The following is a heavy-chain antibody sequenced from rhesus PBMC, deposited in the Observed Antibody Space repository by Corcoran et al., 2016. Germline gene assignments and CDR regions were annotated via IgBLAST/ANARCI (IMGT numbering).Heavy chain of an antibody. CDR1: DASIGSYY. J-gene: IGHJ4*01. D-gene: IGHD2-2*01. Sequence: QVQLQESGPGLGKPSETLSLPCTVPDASIGSYYWTRIRTPPGKGLEWIGTIDSNSAGTNYNPSLKSRVTISKDTSKNQFSLKLNSVTAADTAVYYCARYWRLVNYYFDYWGQGVLVTVSS. CDR3: ARYWRLVNYYFDY. V-gene: IGHV4-81*01. CDR2: IDSNSAGT.